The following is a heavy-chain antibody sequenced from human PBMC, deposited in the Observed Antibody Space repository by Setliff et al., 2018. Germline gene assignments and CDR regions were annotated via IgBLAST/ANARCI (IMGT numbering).Heavy chain of an antibody. CDR2: IRYDGSSK. CDR1: GFIFGSFG. Sequence: GGSLRLSCEASGFIFGSFGMYWVRQTPGKGLEWVAYIRYDGSSKYYADSVKGRFTISRDNSKNTLNLQMNGLRIDDTAVYYCAKGGPYYYYYMDVWGKGTMVTVSS. V-gene: IGHV3-30*02. J-gene: IGHJ6*03. CDR3: AKGGPYYYYYMDV.